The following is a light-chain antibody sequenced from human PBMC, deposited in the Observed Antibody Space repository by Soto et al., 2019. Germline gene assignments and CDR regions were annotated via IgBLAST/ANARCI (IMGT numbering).Light chain of an antibody. Sequence: QSVLTQPASVSGSPGQSITISCTGTNSDVGSYNLVSWYQQHPGKAPKVIIYEASERPSGVSDRFSGSKSGNTASLMISGLQAEDGADYYCCSYAGSSTQSYVFGSGTKVTVL. CDR2: EAS. V-gene: IGLV2-23*01. J-gene: IGLJ1*01. CDR1: NSDVGSYNL. CDR3: CSYAGSSTQSYV.